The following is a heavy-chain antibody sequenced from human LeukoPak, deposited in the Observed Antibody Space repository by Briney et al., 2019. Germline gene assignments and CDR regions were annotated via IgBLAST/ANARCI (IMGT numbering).Heavy chain of an antibody. CDR2: IYSGGDT. V-gene: IGHV3-66*01. J-gene: IGHJ4*02. Sequence: GGSLRLSCAASGFTVITNYMSWVRQAPGKGLEWVSVIYSGGDTYYADSVKGRFTISRDNSKNTLSLQMNSLRAEDTALYYCTYGGNFDYWGQGTLVTDSS. CDR1: GFTVITNY. CDR3: TYGGNFDY. D-gene: IGHD4-17*01.